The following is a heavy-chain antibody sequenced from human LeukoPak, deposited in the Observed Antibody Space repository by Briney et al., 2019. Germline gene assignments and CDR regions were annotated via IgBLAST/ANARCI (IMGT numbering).Heavy chain of an antibody. V-gene: IGHV3-48*01. Sequence: GGSLRLSCAASGFTFSDYSMNWVRQAPGKGLEWVSYISGSSSTIYYADSVKGRFTISRDSAKNSLYLQMNSLRAEDTAVYYCARVSSYYDILTGYPYYGMDVWGQGTTVTVSS. J-gene: IGHJ6*02. CDR2: ISGSSSTI. CDR1: GFTFSDYS. D-gene: IGHD3-9*01. CDR3: ARVSSYYDILTGYPYYGMDV.